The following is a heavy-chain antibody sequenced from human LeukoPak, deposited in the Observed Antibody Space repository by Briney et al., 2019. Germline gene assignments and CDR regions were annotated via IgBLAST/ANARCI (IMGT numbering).Heavy chain of an antibody. Sequence: PGGSLRLSSAASGFTFSSYSMNWVRQAPGKGLEWVSSISSSSSYIYYADTVKGRFTISRDNAKNSLYLQMNSLRAEDTAVYYCARDPLGYCSGGSCYQPFDYWGQGTLVTVSS. CDR1: GFTFSSYS. D-gene: IGHD2-15*01. CDR3: ARDPLGYCSGGSCYQPFDY. V-gene: IGHV3-21*01. CDR2: ISSSSSYI. J-gene: IGHJ4*02.